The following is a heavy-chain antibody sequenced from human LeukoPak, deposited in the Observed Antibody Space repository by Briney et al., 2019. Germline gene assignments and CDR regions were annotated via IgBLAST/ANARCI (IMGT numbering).Heavy chain of an antibody. J-gene: IGHJ6*02. CDR3: ARDYYYDSSGYSHYYYYYGMDV. CDR2: IIPIFGTA. D-gene: IGHD3-22*01. CDR1: GGTFSSYA. Sequence: SVKVSCKASGGTFSSYAISWVRQAPGQGLEWMGGIIPIFGTANYAQKFQGRVTITADESTSTAYMELSSLRSEDTAVYYCARDYYYDSSGYSHYYYYYGMDVWGQGTTVIVSS. V-gene: IGHV1-69*13.